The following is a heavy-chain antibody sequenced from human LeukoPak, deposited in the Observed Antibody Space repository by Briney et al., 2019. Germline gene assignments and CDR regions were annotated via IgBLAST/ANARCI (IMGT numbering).Heavy chain of an antibody. D-gene: IGHD3-22*01. V-gene: IGHV3-23*01. J-gene: IGHJ4*02. CDR2: ISGSGSST. Sequence: GGTLRLSCAASGFTFNSYVVCWVRQAPGKGLEWVSGISGSGSSTYYADSVKGRFTISRDNSKNTLYLQMNSLRAEDTAVYYCAKAESQYYYDSSGYYQSPYDYWGQGTLVTVSS. CDR3: AKAESQYYYDSSGYYQSPYDY. CDR1: GFTFNSYV.